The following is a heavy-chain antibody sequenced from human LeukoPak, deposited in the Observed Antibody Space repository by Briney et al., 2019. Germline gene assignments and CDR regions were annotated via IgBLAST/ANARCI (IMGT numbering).Heavy chain of an antibody. CDR3: ARGGEGYNYVY. V-gene: IGHV4-30-4*01. CDR2: ISYSGST. Sequence: PSETLSLTCTVSGGSISSGTYYSNWIRQPPGKALEWIGYISYSGSTHYSPSLKSRATISEDTSKNQFSLKLTSVTDADTAVYYCARGGEGYNYVYWGQGTLVTVSS. D-gene: IGHD5-24*01. CDR1: GGSISSGTYY. J-gene: IGHJ4*02.